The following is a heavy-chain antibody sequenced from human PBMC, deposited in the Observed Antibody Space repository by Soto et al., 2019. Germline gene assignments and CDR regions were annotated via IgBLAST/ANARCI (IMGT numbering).Heavy chain of an antibody. CDR1: GFTFSDYY. CDR2: ISSSSSYT. CDR3: ARDLGWELSYYYYGMDV. J-gene: IGHJ6*02. Sequence: LRLSCSASGFTFSDYYMSWIRQAPGKGLEWVSYISSSSSYTNYADSVKGRFTISRDNAKNSLYLQMNSLRAEDTAVYYCARDLGWELSYYYYGMDVWGQGTTVTVSS. D-gene: IGHD1-26*01. V-gene: IGHV3-11*06.